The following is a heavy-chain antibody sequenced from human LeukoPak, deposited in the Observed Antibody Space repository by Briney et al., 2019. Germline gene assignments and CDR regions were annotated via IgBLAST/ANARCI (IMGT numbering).Heavy chain of an antibody. D-gene: IGHD4-17*01. V-gene: IGHV3-53*01. CDR1: GFTASSNY. CDR3: AVSDYGDDGWVY. Sequence: GGSLRLSCAASGFTASSNYMSWVRQAPGKGLEWVSVIYSGGSTYYADSVKGRFTISRDNSKNTLYLQMNSLRAEDTAVYYCAVSDYGDDGWVYWGQGTLVTVSS. J-gene: IGHJ4*02. CDR2: IYSGGST.